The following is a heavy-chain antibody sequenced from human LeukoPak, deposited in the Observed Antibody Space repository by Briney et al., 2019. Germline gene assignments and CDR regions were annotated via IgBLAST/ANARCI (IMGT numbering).Heavy chain of an antibody. CDR1: GFTFSSYW. Sequence: GGSLRLPCAASGFTFSSYWMHWVRQAPGKGLVWVSRINSDGSSTSYADSVKGRFTISRDNAKNTLYLQMNSLRAEDTAVYYCARDPRAYIFRHYNWFDPWGQGTLVTVSS. CDR2: INSDGSST. J-gene: IGHJ5*02. CDR3: ARDPRAYIFRHYNWFDP. D-gene: IGHD3-9*01. V-gene: IGHV3-74*01.